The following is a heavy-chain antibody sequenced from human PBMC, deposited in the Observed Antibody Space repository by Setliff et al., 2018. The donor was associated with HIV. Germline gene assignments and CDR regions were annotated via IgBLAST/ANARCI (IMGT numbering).Heavy chain of an antibody. V-gene: IGHV4-39*01. CDR2: IYYSGNT. CDR3: ARLGRPYSGQGWFDP. D-gene: IGHD5-12*01. CDR1: GGSISSSTYY. Sequence: ETLSLTCTVSGGSISSSTYYWGWIRQPPGKGLEWIGTIYYSGNTYYNPSLKSRVTISVDTSKNQFFLNLSSVTATDSAVYYCARLGRPYSGQGWFDPWGQGTLVTVSS. J-gene: IGHJ5*02.